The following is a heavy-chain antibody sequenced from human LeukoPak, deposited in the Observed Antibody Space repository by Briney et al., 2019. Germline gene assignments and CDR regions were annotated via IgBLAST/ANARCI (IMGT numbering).Heavy chain of an antibody. CDR3: ARNPPNDYADYALGYYYGMDV. D-gene: IGHD4-17*01. CDR1: GFTFSSYA. V-gene: IGHV3-30*04. CDR2: ISYDGSNK. Sequence: GGSLRLSCAASGFTFSSYAMHWVRQAPGKGLEWVAVISYDGSNKYYADSVKGRFTISRDNSKNTLYLQMNSLRAEDTAVYYCARNPPNDYADYALGYYYGMDVWGQGTTVTVSS. J-gene: IGHJ6*02.